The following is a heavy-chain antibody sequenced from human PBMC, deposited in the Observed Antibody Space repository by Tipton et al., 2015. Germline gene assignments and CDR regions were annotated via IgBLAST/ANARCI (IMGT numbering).Heavy chain of an antibody. Sequence: GLVKPSQTLSLTCTVSGYPITSGGSYWSWIRQHPGKGLEWIGNIDYSGSSDYNPSFYRRITISVDTSKNQFSLNLTSVTAADTAIYYCARGRGRLLIVPENNWGQGAVVVVSS. D-gene: IGHD3-22*01. V-gene: IGHV4-31*03. CDR1: GYPITSGGSY. CDR2: IDYSGSS. J-gene: IGHJ4*02. CDR3: ARGRGRLLIVPENN.